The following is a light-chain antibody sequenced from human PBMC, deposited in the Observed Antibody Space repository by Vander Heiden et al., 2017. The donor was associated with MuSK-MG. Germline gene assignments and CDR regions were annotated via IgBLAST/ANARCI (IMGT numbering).Light chain of an antibody. V-gene: IGLV2-23*01. CDR3: CSNAGSSMV. Sequence: QSALTPPAPVSGSPGPSITISCIGISRDVGHFVSWSPPHPRPPPTVIIYEASKRPSGVSNRFSGSKSATTASLTISGLQAEDDYDYYCCSNAGSSMVFGGGTKLTVL. J-gene: IGLJ3*02. CDR2: EAS. CDR1: SRDVGHF.